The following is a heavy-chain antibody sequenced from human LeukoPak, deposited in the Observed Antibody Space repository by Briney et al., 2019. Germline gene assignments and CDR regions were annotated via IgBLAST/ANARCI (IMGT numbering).Heavy chain of an antibody. CDR2: ISAYNGNT. CDR3: ARDLGYCSGGSCYWGWFDP. V-gene: IGHV1-18*01. J-gene: IGHJ5*02. D-gene: IGHD2-15*01. CDR1: GYTFTSYG. Sequence: ASVKVSCKASGYTFTSYGISWVRQAPGQGLEWMGWISAYNGNTNYAQKLQGRVTMTTDTSTSTAYMALRSLRSDDTAVYYCARDLGYCSGGSCYWGWFDPWGQGTLVTVSS.